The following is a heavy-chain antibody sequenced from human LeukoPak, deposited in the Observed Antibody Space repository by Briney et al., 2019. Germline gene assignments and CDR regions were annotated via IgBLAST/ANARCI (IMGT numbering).Heavy chain of an antibody. CDR2: IYYSGST. D-gene: IGHD2-2*01. V-gene: IGHV4-31*03. CDR3: ARGPGMGYCSSTSCPTDY. J-gene: IGHJ4*02. CDR1: GGSISNGDHY. Sequence: SETLSLTCTVSGGSISNGDHYWSWIRQHPGKGLEWIGHIYYSGSTYYNPSLKSRGIISVETSKNQFSLKLSSVTAADTAVYYCARGPGMGYCSSTSCPTDYWGQGTLVTVSS.